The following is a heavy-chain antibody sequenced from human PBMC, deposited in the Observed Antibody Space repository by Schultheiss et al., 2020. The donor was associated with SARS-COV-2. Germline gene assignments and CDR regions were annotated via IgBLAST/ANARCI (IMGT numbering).Heavy chain of an antibody. CDR2: ISYDGVSK. V-gene: IGHV3-30*04. D-gene: IGHD2-2*01. CDR1: GFTFRSYA. J-gene: IGHJ4*02. CDR3: AFIPYCSSTNCYVLGNTMERKTQVPFDH. Sequence: GESLKISCAASGFTFRSYAMHWVRQAPGKGLEWVTVISYDGVSKYYADSVKGRFTISRDNSKNTLSLQMNSLRAEDTAVYYCAFIPYCSSTNCYVLGNTMERKTQVPFDHWGQGTLVTVSS.